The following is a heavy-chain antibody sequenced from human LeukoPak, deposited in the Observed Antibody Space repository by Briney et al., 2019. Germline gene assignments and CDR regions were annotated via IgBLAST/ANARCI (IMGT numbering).Heavy chain of an antibody. CDR1: GFTFSTSS. CDR3: ASDSRSHCGTAACYGPYFDY. V-gene: IGHV3-48*01. CDR2: IRGSSTTI. Sequence: PGGSLRLSCAASGFTFSTSSMNWDRQAPGKGLAWISYIRGSSTTIYYADSVRGRFTISRDNAKNSVYLQMDSLRAEDTAVYFCASDSRSHCGTAACYGPYFDYWGQGTLVTVSS. D-gene: IGHD2-2*01. J-gene: IGHJ4*02.